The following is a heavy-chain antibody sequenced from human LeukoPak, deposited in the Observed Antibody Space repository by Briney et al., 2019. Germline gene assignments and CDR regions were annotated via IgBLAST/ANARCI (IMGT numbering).Heavy chain of an antibody. CDR3: VRGALRDCSYTSCTRGNWFDP. J-gene: IGHJ5*02. CDR2: ISADGSAT. Sequence: GGSLRLSCAASGFTSSSHWMHWVRQAPEKGLVGVSHISADGSATYYAASVKGRFTISRDNARNTLYLQMHSLTAEDTGVYYCVRGALRDCSYTSCTRGNWFDPWGQGTLVTVSS. D-gene: IGHD2-2*01. V-gene: IGHV3-74*01. CDR1: GFTSSSHW.